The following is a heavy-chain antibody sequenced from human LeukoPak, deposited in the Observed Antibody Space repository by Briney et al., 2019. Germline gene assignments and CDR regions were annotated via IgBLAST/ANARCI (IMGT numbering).Heavy chain of an antibody. Sequence: PGGSLRLSCAASGFTFSSYSMNWVRQAPGKGLEWVSYISSSSSTIYYADSVKGRFTISRDNAKNSLYLQMNSLRAEDTAVYYCARDRAGTGRDYWGQGTLVTVSS. CDR2: ISSSSSTI. CDR1: GFTFSSYS. J-gene: IGHJ4*02. V-gene: IGHV3-48*01. CDR3: ARDRAGTGRDY. D-gene: IGHD6-13*01.